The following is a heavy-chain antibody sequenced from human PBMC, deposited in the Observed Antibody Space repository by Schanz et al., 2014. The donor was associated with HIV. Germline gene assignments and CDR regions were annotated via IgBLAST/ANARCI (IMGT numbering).Heavy chain of an antibody. J-gene: IGHJ6*02. V-gene: IGHV1-18*01. CDR2: IIPIFGTA. CDR3: ARGARYGMDV. Sequence: QVQLVQSGAEVKKPGASVKVSCKASGYTFSSHGISWVRQAPGQGLEWMGGIIPIFGTANYAQKFQGRVTMTTDTSTTTAYMELRSLRSDDTAVYYCARGARYGMDVWGQGTTVTVSS. CDR1: GYTFSSHG.